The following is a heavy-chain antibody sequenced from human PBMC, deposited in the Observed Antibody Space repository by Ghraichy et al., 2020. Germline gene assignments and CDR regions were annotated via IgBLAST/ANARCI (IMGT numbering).Heavy chain of an antibody. V-gene: IGHV1-8*01. Sequence: ASVKVSCKASGYTFTSYDINWVRQATGQGLEWMGWMNPNSGNTGYAQKFQGRVTMTRNTSISTAYMELSSLRSEDTAVYYCARGGITIFGVVPENLNWFDPWGQGTLVTVSS. CDR3: ARGGITIFGVVPENLNWFDP. CDR1: GYTFTSYD. D-gene: IGHD3-3*01. J-gene: IGHJ5*02. CDR2: MNPNSGNT.